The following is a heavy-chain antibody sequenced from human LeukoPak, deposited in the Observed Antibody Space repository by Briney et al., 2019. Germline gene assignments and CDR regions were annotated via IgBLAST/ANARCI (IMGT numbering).Heavy chain of an antibody. Sequence: GGSLRLSCAASGFTLSSYAMTWVRQAPGKGLEWVSTISGTGATTFYADSVKGRFTISRDNSKSTLSLQMNSLRAEDTAIYYCAKEDYWGQGTLVTVSS. V-gene: IGHV3-23*01. J-gene: IGHJ4*02. CDR1: GFTLSSYA. CDR3: AKEDY. CDR2: ISGTGATT.